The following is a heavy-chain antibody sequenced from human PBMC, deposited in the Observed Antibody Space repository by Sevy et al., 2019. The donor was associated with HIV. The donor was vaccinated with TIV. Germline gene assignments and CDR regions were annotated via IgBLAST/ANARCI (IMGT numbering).Heavy chain of an antibody. D-gene: IGHD2-21*02. J-gene: IGHJ4*02. V-gene: IGHV3-21*01. Sequence: GGSLRLSCAAPGFIFSNYNMKWVRQAPGKGLEWVSSISSNSNDIYYGDSVKGRFTISRDNAKNSLYLQMNSLRAEDTAVYYCARKMELLVPDYWGQGTLVTVSS. CDR1: GFIFSNYN. CDR2: ISSNSNDI. CDR3: ARKMELLVPDY.